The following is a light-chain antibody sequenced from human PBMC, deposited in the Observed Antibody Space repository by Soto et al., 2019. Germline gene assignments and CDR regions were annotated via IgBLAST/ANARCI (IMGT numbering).Light chain of an antibody. CDR1: SSDVGGYNY. Sequence: QPVLTQPPSASGSPGQSVTISCTGTSSDVGGYNYVSWYQQHPGKAPKLMIYEVSKRPSGVPDRFSGSKSGNTASLTVSGFQAEDEADYYCSSYAGSNNQVFGTGTKVTVL. V-gene: IGLV2-8*01. CDR3: SSYAGSNNQV. J-gene: IGLJ1*01. CDR2: EVS.